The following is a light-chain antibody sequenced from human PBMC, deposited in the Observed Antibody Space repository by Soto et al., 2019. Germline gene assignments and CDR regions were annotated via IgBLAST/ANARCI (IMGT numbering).Light chain of an antibody. Sequence: QSVLTQPPSASGTPVQRVTSSCSGSSSNIGSNTVNWYQQLPGTAPKLLIYSNNQRPSGVPDRFSGSKSGTSASLAISGLQSEDEADYYCAAWDDSLNAVVFGGGTKLTVL. J-gene: IGLJ2*01. CDR2: SNN. V-gene: IGLV1-44*01. CDR1: SSNIGSNT. CDR3: AAWDDSLNAVV.